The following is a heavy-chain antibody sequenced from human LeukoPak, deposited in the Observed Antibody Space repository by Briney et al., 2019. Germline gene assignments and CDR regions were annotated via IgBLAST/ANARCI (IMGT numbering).Heavy chain of an antibody. CDR2: ISSSSSTI. CDR1: GFTFSSYS. Sequence: GGSLRLSCAASGFTFSSYSMNWVRQAPGKGLEWVSYISSSSSTIYYAGSVKGRFTISRDNAKNSLYLQMNSLRAEDTAVYCCARGPVAGIYYYYGMDVWGQGTTVTVSS. D-gene: IGHD6-19*01. J-gene: IGHJ6*02. V-gene: IGHV3-48*01. CDR3: ARGPVAGIYYYYGMDV.